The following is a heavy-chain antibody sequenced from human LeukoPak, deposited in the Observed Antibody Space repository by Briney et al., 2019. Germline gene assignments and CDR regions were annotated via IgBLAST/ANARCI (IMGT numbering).Heavy chain of an antibody. CDR1: GFSFSSYG. CDR3: ARSYYYDSSGTPDY. V-gene: IGHV3-33*01. Sequence: PGRSLTLSCAASGFSFSSYGLHWVRQAPGQGLDWVAVMWYDGSNKYYADSVKGRFTISRVNSKNKLYLQMNSLRAQDTAVYYCARSYYYDSSGTPDYWGQGNLVTVSS. J-gene: IGHJ4*02. CDR2: MWYDGSNK. D-gene: IGHD3-22*01.